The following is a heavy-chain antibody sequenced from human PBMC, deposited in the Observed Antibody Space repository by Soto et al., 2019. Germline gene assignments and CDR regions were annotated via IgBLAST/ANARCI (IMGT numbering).Heavy chain of an antibody. CDR3: ASHYDYVWGGQPGYYYGMDV. CDR2: IYPGDSDT. J-gene: IGHJ6*02. D-gene: IGHD3-16*01. V-gene: IGHV5-51*01. CDR1: GEKVRRYW. Sequence: GAAEKSSGEGCGEKVRRYWRGWVRQIPRKGLEWMGIIYPGDSDTRYSPSFQGQVTISADKSISPAYLQWSSLKASDTAMYYCASHYDYVWGGQPGYYYGMDVWRQGTTVTVSS.